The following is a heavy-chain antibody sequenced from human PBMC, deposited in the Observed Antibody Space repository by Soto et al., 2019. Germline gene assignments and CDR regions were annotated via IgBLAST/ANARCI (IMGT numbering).Heavy chain of an antibody. CDR2: INSAGSST. V-gene: IGHV3-74*01. CDR3: AGGLGNTYVYSLGY. D-gene: IGHD5-18*01. J-gene: IGHJ4*02. Sequence: EVQVVESGGGLVQPGGSLRLSCAVSGFTFSSYWMHWVRQAPGKGLVWVSRINSAGSSTTYADSVKGRFTISRDNAKNTLYLQMNSLRAEDTAVYYCAGGLGNTYVYSLGYWGQGTLVTVSS. CDR1: GFTFSSYW.